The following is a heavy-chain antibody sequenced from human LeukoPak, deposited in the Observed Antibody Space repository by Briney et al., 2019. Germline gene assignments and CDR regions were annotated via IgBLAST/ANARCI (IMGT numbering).Heavy chain of an antibody. J-gene: IGHJ4*02. CDR1: GGSISSSSYY. D-gene: IGHD6-19*01. Sequence: SSETLSLTCTVSGGSISSSSYYWSWIRQPPGKGLEWIGYIYYNGGTNYNPSLKSRVTISIDTSKNQFSLKLSSVTAADTAVYYCARVGSGSFDYWGQGTLVTVSS. CDR2: IYYNGGT. CDR3: ARVGSGSFDY. V-gene: IGHV4-61*01.